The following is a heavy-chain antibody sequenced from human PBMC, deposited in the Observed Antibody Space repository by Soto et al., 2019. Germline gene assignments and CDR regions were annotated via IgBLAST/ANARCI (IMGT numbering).Heavy chain of an antibody. Sequence: QLQLQESGPGLVKPSETLSLTCTVSGGSISSSSYYWGWIRQPPGKGLEWIGSIYYSGSTYYNPSLKSRVTISVDTSKNQFSLKLSSVTAADTAVYYCARRNRVTVVMGRAATYWFDPWGQGTLVTVSS. CDR2: IYYSGST. J-gene: IGHJ5*02. V-gene: IGHV4-39*01. D-gene: IGHD6-25*01. CDR3: ARRNRVTVVMGRAATYWFDP. CDR1: GGSISSSSYY.